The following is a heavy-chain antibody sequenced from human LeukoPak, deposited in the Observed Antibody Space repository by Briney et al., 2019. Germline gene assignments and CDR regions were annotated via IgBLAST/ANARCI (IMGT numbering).Heavy chain of an antibody. Sequence: ASETLSLTCTVSGGSISSYYWSWVRQAPGKELEWIAYIYYSGRTNYNPSLKSRVTMSIDTSKNYFSLNLSSVTAADTAVYYCASTSGSYVFDYWGQRILVTVSS. CDR1: GGSISSYY. D-gene: IGHD1-26*01. J-gene: IGHJ4*02. V-gene: IGHV4-59*01. CDR2: IYYSGRT. CDR3: ASTSGSYVFDY.